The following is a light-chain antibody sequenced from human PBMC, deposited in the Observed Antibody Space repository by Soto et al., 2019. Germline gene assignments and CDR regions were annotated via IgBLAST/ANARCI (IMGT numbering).Light chain of an antibody. CDR1: QRVSNTY. V-gene: IGKV3-20*01. J-gene: IGKJ4*01. Sequence: VLARSPGTLSLSPGERATLSCRASQRVSNTYLAWYQQKPGQSPRLLIYGVSSRATGIPDRFSGSGSGTDFTLTISRLEPEDFEVYYCQQYSSSPVTFGGGTKVDIK. CDR3: QQYSSSPVT. CDR2: GVS.